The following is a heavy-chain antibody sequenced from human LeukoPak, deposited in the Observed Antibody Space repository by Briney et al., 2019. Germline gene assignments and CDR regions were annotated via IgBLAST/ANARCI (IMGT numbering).Heavy chain of an antibody. Sequence: AGGSLRLSCAASGFTFSSYAMHWVRQAPGKGLEWVAVISYDGSNKYYADSVKGRFTISRDNSKNTLYLQMNSLRAEDTAVYYCARGALGLYFDYWGQGTLVTVSS. CDR3: ARGALGLYFDY. D-gene: IGHD3/OR15-3a*01. CDR2: ISYDGSNK. V-gene: IGHV3-30-3*01. J-gene: IGHJ4*02. CDR1: GFTFSSYA.